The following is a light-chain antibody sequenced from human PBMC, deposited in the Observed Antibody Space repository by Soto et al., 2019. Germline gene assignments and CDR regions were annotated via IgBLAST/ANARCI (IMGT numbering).Light chain of an antibody. CDR2: GAS. CDR3: QQYNNWLRT. V-gene: IGKV3-15*01. CDR1: QSVSSS. J-gene: IGKJ1*01. Sequence: EIVMTQSPATLSVSPGERATLSCRASQSVSSSSAWYQQKPGQAPRLLIYGASTRATGIPARFSGSGSGTEFTLTISSLQPEDFAVYYCQQYNNWLRTFGQGTKVDIK.